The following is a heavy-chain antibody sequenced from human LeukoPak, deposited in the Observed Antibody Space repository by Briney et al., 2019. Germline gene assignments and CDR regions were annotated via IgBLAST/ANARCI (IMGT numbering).Heavy chain of an antibody. CDR3: ARGRRELGYCSGGSCYRWYYFDY. J-gene: IGHJ4*02. D-gene: IGHD2-15*01. CDR2: MNPNSGNT. V-gene: IGHV1-8*01. CDR1: GYTFTIYD. Sequence: GASVKVSFKASGYTFTIYDINWVRQAPGQGLEWMGWMNPNSGNTGYAQKFQGRVTMTRNTSISTAYMELSSLRSEDTAVYYCARGRRELGYCSGGSCYRWYYFDYWGQGTLVTVSS.